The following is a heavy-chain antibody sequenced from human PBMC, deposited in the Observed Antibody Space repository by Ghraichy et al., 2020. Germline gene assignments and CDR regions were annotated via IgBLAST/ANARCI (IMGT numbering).Heavy chain of an antibody. V-gene: IGHV1-69*04. CDR1: GGTFSSYA. CDR2: IIPILGIA. D-gene: IGHD3-22*01. CDR3: ASPAAYYYDSSGYPYD. Sequence: SVKVSCKASGGTFSSYAISWVRQAPGQGLEWMGRIIPILGIANYAQKFQGRVTITADKSTSTAYMELSSLRSEDTAVYYCASPAAYYYDSSGYPYDWGQGTLVTVSS. J-gene: IGHJ4*02.